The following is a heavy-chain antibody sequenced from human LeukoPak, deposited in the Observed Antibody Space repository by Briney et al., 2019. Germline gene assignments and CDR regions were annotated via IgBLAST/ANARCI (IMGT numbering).Heavy chain of an antibody. CDR2: ISGSGGST. V-gene: IGHV3-23*01. Sequence: GGTLRLSCAASGFTFSSYAMSWVRQAPGKGLEWVSAISGSGGSTYYAYTVKGRVHISRDNSKNTLYLQMNSLRAEDTAVYYCAKEDSSGWLRHFDYWGQRTLGSASS. CDR3: AKEDSSGWLRHFDY. J-gene: IGHJ4*02. D-gene: IGHD6-19*01. CDR1: GFTFSSYA.